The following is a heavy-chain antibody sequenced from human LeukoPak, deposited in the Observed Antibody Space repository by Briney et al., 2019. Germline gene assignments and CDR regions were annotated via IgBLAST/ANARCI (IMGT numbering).Heavy chain of an antibody. D-gene: IGHD2-2*01. CDR1: GGSISSYY. CDR3: ARVYCSSTSCYYYRHYYGMDV. V-gene: IGHV4-59*12. CDR2: IYYSGST. J-gene: IGHJ6*02. Sequence: PSETLSLTCTVSGGSISSYYWSWIRQPPGKGLEWIGYIYYSGSTNYNPSLKSRVTISVDTSKNQFSLKLSSVTAADTAVYYCARVYCSSTSCYYYRHYYGMDVWGQGTTVTVSS.